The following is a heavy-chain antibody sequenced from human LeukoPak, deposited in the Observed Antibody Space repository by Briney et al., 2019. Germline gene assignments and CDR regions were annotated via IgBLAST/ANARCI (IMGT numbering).Heavy chain of an antibody. D-gene: IGHD2-2*02. V-gene: IGHV3-23*01. J-gene: IGHJ4*02. CDR3: ARTRSCSSTSCYIDY. Sequence: GGSLRLSCAASGFTFSSYAMIWVRQAPGTGLEWVSGISGSGESTYYADSVKGRFTNSRDNSKNTLYLQMNSLRAEDTAVYYCARTRSCSSTSCYIDYWGQGTLVTVSS. CDR1: GFTFSSYA. CDR2: ISGSGEST.